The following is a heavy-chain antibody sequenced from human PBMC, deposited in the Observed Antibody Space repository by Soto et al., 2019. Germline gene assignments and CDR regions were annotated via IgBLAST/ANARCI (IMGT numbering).Heavy chain of an antibody. Sequence: PSETLSLTCTVSGGSISSYYWSWIRQPPGKGLEWIGYIYYSGSTNYNPSLKSRVTISVDTSKNQFSLKLSSVTAADTAVYYCARVLRGYSGYDSPAFDYWGQGTLVTVSS. V-gene: IGHV4-59*01. CDR2: IYYSGST. CDR3: ARVLRGYSGYDSPAFDY. CDR1: GGSISSYY. J-gene: IGHJ4*02. D-gene: IGHD5-12*01.